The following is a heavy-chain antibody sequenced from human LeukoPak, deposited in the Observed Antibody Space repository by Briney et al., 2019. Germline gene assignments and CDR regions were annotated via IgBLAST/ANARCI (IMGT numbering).Heavy chain of an antibody. CDR2: IYYSGST. CDR3: ARGTTTTVTTFDY. J-gene: IGHJ4*02. D-gene: IGHD4-17*01. CDR1: GGSISSYY. V-gene: IGHV4-59*08. Sequence: SETLSLTCTVSGGSISSYYWSWIRQPAGKGLEWIGSIYYSGSTYSDPALKMRGRLSVATAKDQFSLKLRSDTAADTAVYFCARGTTTTVTTFDYWGQGTLVTVSS.